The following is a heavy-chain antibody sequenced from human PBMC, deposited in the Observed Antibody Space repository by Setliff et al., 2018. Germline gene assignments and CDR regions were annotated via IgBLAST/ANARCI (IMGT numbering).Heavy chain of an antibody. V-gene: IGHV1-46*01. J-gene: IGHJ4*02. CDR3: ARGLAYCGGDCFLRTGFDY. Sequence: GASVKVCCKASGYTFTSYYMHWVRQAPGQGLEWMGIINPSGGSTSYAQKFQGRVTMTRDTSTSTVYMELSSLRSDDTAVYYCARGLAYCGGDCFLRTGFDYWGQGTLVTVSS. CDR2: INPSGGST. D-gene: IGHD2-21*02. CDR1: GYTFTSYY.